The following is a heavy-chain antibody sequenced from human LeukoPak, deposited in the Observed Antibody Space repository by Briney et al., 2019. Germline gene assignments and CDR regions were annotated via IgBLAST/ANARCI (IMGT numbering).Heavy chain of an antibody. D-gene: IGHD3-10*01. Sequence: GGSLRLSCAASGFTFDRYSMNWVRQAPGRGLEWVSTISGNGYITFYADSVTGRFAISRDNFNNTLYLQMNALKADDAALYYCARDLLWFGESSVGWGQGSLVTVSS. J-gene: IGHJ4*02. CDR2: ISGNGYIT. V-gene: IGHV3-23*01. CDR3: ARDLLWFGESSVG. CDR1: GFTFDRYS.